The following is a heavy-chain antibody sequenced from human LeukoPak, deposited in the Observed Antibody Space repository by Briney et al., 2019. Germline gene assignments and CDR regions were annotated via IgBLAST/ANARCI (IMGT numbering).Heavy chain of an antibody. CDR2: ISAYNGNT. D-gene: IGHD3-10*01. J-gene: IGHJ5*02. CDR3: ARHAIMVRGVNPSYNWFDP. V-gene: IGHV1-18*01. Sequence: ASVKVSCKASGYTFTSYGISWVRQAPGQGLEWMGWISAYNGNTNYAQKLQGRVTMTTDTSTSTAYMELRSLRSDDTAVYYCARHAIMVRGVNPSYNWFDPWGQGTLVTVSS. CDR1: GYTFTSYG.